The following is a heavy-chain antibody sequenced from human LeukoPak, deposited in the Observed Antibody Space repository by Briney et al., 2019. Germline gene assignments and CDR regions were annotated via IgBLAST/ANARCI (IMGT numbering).Heavy chain of an antibody. V-gene: IGHV4-4*02. CDR2: VDLLGRT. CDR3: AREGGPYRPLDY. Sequence: GTQSLTCGVSGGSISNTNWWTWLRPPPGKGLEWIGEVDLLGRTNYNTSLKSRVAISVDKSENHISLWLTSVTAADTAVYYCAREGGPYRPLDYSGQGTLVPVSS. CDR1: GGSISNTNW. J-gene: IGHJ4*02.